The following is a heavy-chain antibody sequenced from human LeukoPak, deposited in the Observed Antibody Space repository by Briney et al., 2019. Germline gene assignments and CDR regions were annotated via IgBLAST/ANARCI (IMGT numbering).Heavy chain of an antibody. Sequence: PGGSLRLSCAASGFTFSSYAMSWVRQAPGKGLEWVSVIYKSGGTFYSDSVKGRFTISRDYSKNTLYLQMNSLRADDTAVYYCARDSNGPAFWGQGTLVIVSS. CDR2: IYKSGGT. J-gene: IGHJ4*02. D-gene: IGHD3-22*01. V-gene: IGHV3-53*01. CDR1: GFTFSSYA. CDR3: ARDSNGPAF.